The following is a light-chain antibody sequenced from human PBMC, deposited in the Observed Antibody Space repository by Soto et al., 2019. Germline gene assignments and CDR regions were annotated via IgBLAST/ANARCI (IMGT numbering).Light chain of an antibody. J-gene: IGKJ1*01. V-gene: IGKV3-15*01. CDR2: GAS. CDR3: QQYHSWPPWT. Sequence: EIVMTQSPATLSVSPGERATLSCRASQSVSSNLAWYQQKPGQAPRPLIYGASTRATCIPARFSGSGSGTEFTLTNSSLQSEDFAVYDCQQYHSWPPWTFGQGTKVEIK. CDR1: QSVSSN.